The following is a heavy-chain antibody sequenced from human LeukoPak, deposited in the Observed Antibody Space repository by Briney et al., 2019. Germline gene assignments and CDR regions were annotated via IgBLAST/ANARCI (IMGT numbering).Heavy chain of an antibody. J-gene: IGHJ4*02. Sequence: SETLSLTCTVSGGSISSHYWSWIRQPPGKGLEWIGYIYYSGSTNYNPSLKSRVTISVDTSKNQFSLKLSSVTAADTAVYYCARGGRFLERPPLDYWGQGTLVTVSS. D-gene: IGHD3-3*01. V-gene: IGHV4-59*11. CDR1: GGSISSHY. CDR2: IYYSGST. CDR3: ARGGRFLERPPLDY.